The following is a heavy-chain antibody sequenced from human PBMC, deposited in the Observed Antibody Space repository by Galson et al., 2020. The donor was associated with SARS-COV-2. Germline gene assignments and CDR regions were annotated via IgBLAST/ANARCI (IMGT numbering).Heavy chain of an antibody. CDR3: AQIHSASRDSGSYPYWYFNL. V-gene: IGHV2-5*02. CDR1: GFSLSTSGVG. D-gene: IGHD1-26*01. Sequence: SGPTLVKPTQTLTLTCTFSGFSLSTSGVGVGWIRQPPGKALEWLALIYWDDDKRYSPSLKTRLTITKDTSKNQVVLTMTNMDPVDTATYFCAQIHSASRDSGSYPYWYFNLWGRGTLVTVSS. CDR2: IYWDDDK. J-gene: IGHJ2*01.